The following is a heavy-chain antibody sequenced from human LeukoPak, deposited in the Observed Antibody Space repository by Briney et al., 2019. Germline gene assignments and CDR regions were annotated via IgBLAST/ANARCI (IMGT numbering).Heavy chain of an antibody. J-gene: IGHJ4*02. Sequence: GRSLRLSCAASGFTFSSYGMHWVRQAPGKGLEWVAVISYDGSNKYYADSVKGRFTISRDSSKNTLYLQMNSLRAEDTAVYYCAKDKYSSGWWAMDYWGQGTLVTVSS. D-gene: IGHD6-19*01. CDR2: ISYDGSNK. V-gene: IGHV3-30*18. CDR1: GFTFSSYG. CDR3: AKDKYSSGWWAMDY.